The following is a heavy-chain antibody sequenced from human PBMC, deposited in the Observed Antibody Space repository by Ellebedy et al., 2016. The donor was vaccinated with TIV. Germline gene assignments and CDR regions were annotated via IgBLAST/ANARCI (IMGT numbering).Heavy chain of an antibody. J-gene: IGHJ2*01. V-gene: IGHV4-59*01. D-gene: IGHD6-19*01. CDR3: ARDARGGGAVAGTSWYFDL. Sequence: SETLSLTCTVSGGSISSYYWSWIRQPPGKGLEWIGYIYYSGSTNYNPSLKSRVTISVDTSKNQFSLKLSSVTAADTAVYYCARDARGGGAVAGTSWYFDLWGRGTLVTVSS. CDR2: IYYSGST. CDR1: GGSISSYY.